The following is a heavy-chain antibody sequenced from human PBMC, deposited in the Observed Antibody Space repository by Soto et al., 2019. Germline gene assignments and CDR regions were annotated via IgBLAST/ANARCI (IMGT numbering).Heavy chain of an antibody. CDR1: GYTFTSYG. Sequence: ASVKVSCKASGYTFTSYGISWVRQAPGQGLEWMGWISAYNGNTNYAQKLQGRVTMTTDTSTSTAYMELRSLRSDDTAVYYCASAYCTGRSCYYPHFFDYWGQGTLVTVSS. CDR2: ISAYNGNT. D-gene: IGHD2-15*01. V-gene: IGHV1-18*01. CDR3: ASAYCTGRSCYYPHFFDY. J-gene: IGHJ4*02.